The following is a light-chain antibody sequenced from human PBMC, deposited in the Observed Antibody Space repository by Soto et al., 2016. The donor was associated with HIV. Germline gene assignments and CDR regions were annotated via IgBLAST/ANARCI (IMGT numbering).Light chain of an antibody. J-gene: IGKJ5*01. CDR2: AAS. CDR3: QQSYSIPLT. CDR1: QMINSY. V-gene: IGKV1-39*01. Sequence: DIQMTQSPSSLSASVGDTVTITCRASQMINSYLNWYQQKPGKAPRLLISAASSLQVGVPSRFSGSRSRTGFSLTITSLRPEDFATYYCQQSYSIPLTFGQGTRLEIK.